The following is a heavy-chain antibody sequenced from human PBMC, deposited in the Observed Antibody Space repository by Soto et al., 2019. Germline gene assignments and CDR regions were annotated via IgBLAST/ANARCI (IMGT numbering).Heavy chain of an antibody. CDR2: IYYSGST. J-gene: IGHJ4*02. CDR3: ATLRITIFGVVITVDY. Sequence: PSQTLSLTCTVSGGSISSSSYYWGWIRQHPGKVLEWIGSIYYSGSTYYNPSLKSRVTISVDTSKNQFSLKLSSVTAADTAVFYCATLRITIFGVVITVDYWGQGTLVTVSS. D-gene: IGHD3-3*01. V-gene: IGHV4-39*01. CDR1: GGSISSSSYY.